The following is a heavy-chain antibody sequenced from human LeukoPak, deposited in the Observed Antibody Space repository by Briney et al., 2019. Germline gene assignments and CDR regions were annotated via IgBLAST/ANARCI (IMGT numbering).Heavy chain of an antibody. J-gene: IGHJ6*03. CDR1: GGSISSSSYY. Sequence: SETLSLTCTVSGGSISSSSYYWGWIRQPPGKGLEWIGSIYYSGSTYYNPSLKSRVTISVDTSKNQFSLKLSSVTAADTAVYYCARVGSYYDFWSGYYVTDYYYMDVWGKGTTVTVSS. CDR3: ARVGSYYDFWSGYYVTDYYYMDV. CDR2: IYYSGST. V-gene: IGHV4-39*07. D-gene: IGHD3-3*01.